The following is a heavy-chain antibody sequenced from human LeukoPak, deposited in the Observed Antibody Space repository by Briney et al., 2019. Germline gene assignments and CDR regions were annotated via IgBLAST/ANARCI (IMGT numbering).Heavy chain of an antibody. D-gene: IGHD2-15*01. J-gene: IGHJ4*02. Sequence: ASVKVSCKASGGTFSSYAISWVRQAPGQGLEWMGRIIPILGIANYAQKFQGRVTITADKSTSTAYMELSSPRSEDTAVYYCARGVGLGPADYWGQGTLVTVSS. V-gene: IGHV1-69*04. CDR1: GGTFSSYA. CDR2: IIPILGIA. CDR3: ARGVGLGPADY.